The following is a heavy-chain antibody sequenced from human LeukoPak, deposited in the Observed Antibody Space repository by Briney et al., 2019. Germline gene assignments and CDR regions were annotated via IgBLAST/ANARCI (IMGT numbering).Heavy chain of an antibody. J-gene: IGHJ3*01. CDR1: GFTFRNAD. CDR2: MNGGGGSR. V-gene: IGHV3-23*01. Sequence: GGSLRLSCTASGFTFRNADMTWVRQAPGKGLEWISAMNGGGGSRYYAESVKGRFTVSRDNSRDTLYLQMSSLRVEDTAVYFCARDYINDSSDLWGQGTMVTVSS. CDR3: ARDYINDSSDL.